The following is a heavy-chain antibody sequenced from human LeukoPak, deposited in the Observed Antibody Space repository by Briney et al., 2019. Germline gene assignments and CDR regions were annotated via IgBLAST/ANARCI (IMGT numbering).Heavy chain of an antibody. D-gene: IGHD3-3*01. CDR1: GGSISSYY. CDR3: ARIDPYGFWSGYGTGFDY. CDR2: IYYSGST. V-gene: IGHV4-59*01. Sequence: PSETLSLTCTVSGGSISSYYWSWIRQPPGKGLEWIGYIYYSGSTNYNPSLKSRVTISVDTSKNQFSLKLSSVTAADTAVYYCARIDPYGFWSGYGTGFDYWGQGTLVTVSS. J-gene: IGHJ4*02.